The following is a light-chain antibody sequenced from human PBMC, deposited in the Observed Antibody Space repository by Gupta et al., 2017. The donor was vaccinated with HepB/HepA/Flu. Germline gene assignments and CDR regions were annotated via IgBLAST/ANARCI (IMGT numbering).Light chain of an antibody. CDR1: ASNLGNNF. J-gene: IGLJ3*02. CDR3: ASWDDRLSGWV. CDR2: KDN. V-gene: IGLV1-47*01. Sequence: QSALTQPPSMSGTPGQTVTISCSGSASNLGNNFVFWYQQFPGAAPRLINFKDNLRPSGVGDRFSGSKSGASAALAISGLRSEDEADYYCASWDDRLSGWVFGGGTKVTVL.